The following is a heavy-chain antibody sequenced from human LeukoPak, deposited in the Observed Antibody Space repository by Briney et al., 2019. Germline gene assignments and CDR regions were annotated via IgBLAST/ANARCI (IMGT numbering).Heavy chain of an antibody. J-gene: IGHJ3*02. V-gene: IGHV1-18*01. CDR2: ISAYNGNT. CDR3: ATANRYCTNGVCYAGAFDI. CDR1: GYTFTSYG. D-gene: IGHD2-8*01. Sequence: GASVKASCKASGYTFTSYGISWVRQAPGQGLEWMGWISAYNGNTNYAQKLQGRVTMTTDTSTSTAYMELRSLRSDDTAVYYCATANRYCTNGVCYAGAFDIWGQGTMVTVSS.